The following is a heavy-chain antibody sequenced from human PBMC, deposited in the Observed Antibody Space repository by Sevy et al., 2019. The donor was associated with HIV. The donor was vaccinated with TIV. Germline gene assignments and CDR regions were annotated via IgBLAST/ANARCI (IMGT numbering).Heavy chain of an antibody. CDR2: IIPIFGTA. D-gene: IGHD2-2*01. CDR1: GGTFSSYA. V-gene: IGHV1-69*13. Sequence: ASVKVSCKASGGTFSSYAISWVRQAPGQGLEWMGGIIPIFGTANYAQKFQGRVTITADESTGTAYMELGSLRSEDTAVYYCARTGNGYCISTSCYYGVVDPWGQGTLVTVSS. J-gene: IGHJ5*02. CDR3: ARTGNGYCISTSCYYGVVDP.